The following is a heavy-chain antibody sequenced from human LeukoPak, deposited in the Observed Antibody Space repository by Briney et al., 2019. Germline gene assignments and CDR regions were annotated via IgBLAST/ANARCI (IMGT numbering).Heavy chain of an antibody. D-gene: IGHD3-22*01. J-gene: IGHJ3*02. CDR3: ATHRLVVTPDAFDI. Sequence: ESLKISCKGSRYSFTSYWIGWVRHMPGKGLEWIGIIYPGDSDTRYSPSFQGQVTISADKSISTAYLQWSSLKASDTAMYYCATHRLVVTPDAFDIWGQGTMVTVSS. V-gene: IGHV5-51*01. CDR1: RYSFTSYW. CDR2: IYPGDSDT.